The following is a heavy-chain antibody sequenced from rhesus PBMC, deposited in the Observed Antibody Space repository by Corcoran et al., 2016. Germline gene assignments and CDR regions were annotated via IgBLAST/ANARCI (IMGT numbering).Heavy chain of an antibody. J-gene: IGHJ4*01. CDR2: IYGSGSRT. Sequence: QLQLQESGPGLVKPSETLSVTCAVSGGSISSSYWSWLRQAPGKGLGCIGYIYGSGSRTNYNPSLKSRVTLSVATPKNQFSLKLSSVTAADTAVYYCASSAQQRLVSVDYWGQGVLVTVSS. CDR1: GGSISSSY. V-gene: IGHV4-169*02. CDR3: ASSAQQRLVSVDY. D-gene: IGHD6S26*01.